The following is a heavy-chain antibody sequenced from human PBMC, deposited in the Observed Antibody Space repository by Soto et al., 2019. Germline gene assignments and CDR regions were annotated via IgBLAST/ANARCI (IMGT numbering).Heavy chain of an antibody. V-gene: IGHV3-30*18. CDR3: VKDRVEEQWPLAGGAFDI. Sequence: QVQLVESGGGVVQAGRSLRLSCAASGFTFSSYGMHWVRQAPGKGLEWVAVISYDGPNKYYADSVKGRFTMSRDNSENTLYLQMNSLRAEDTAVYYCVKDRVEEQWPLAGGAFDIWGQGTMVTVSS. CDR1: GFTFSSYG. CDR2: ISYDGPNK. J-gene: IGHJ3*02. D-gene: IGHD6-19*01.